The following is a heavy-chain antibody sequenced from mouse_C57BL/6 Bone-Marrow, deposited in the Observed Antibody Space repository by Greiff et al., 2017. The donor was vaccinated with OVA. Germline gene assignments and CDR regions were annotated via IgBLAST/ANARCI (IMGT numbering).Heavy chain of an antibody. CDR1: GYTFTSYW. CDR2: INPSSGYT. D-gene: IGHD1-1*01. Sequence: QVQLKESGAELAKPGASVKLSCKASGYTFTSYWMHWVKQRPGQGLEWIGYINPSSGYTKYNQKFKDKATLTADKSSSTAYMQLSSLTYEDSAVYYCAEGYYGYYFDYWGQGTTLTVSS. V-gene: IGHV1-7*01. CDR3: AEGYYGYYFDY. J-gene: IGHJ2*01.